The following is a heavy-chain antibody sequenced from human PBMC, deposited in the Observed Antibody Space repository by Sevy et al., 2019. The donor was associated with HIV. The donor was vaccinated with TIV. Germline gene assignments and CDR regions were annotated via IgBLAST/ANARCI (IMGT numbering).Heavy chain of an antibody. D-gene: IGHD3-3*01. CDR2: IYYSGST. Sequence: SETLSLTCTVSGGSISSYYWSWIRQPPGKGLEWIGYIYYSGSTNYNPSLKSRVTISVETSKNQFSLKLSSVTAADTAVYYCARDLPSYDFWSGSFYYYMDVWGKWTTVTVSS. CDR1: GGSISSYY. CDR3: ARDLPSYDFWSGSFYYYMDV. J-gene: IGHJ6*03. V-gene: IGHV4-59*01.